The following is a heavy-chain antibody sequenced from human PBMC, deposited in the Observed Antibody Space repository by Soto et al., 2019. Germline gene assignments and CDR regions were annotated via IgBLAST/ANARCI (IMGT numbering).Heavy chain of an antibody. CDR3: TRCTRDSSAWSDS. D-gene: IGHD6-19*01. Sequence: GGSLRLSCTASGFTFNNAWMTWVRQAPGKGLEWVGRIKSETDGGATAYAVPVKDRFTISRDDSENTLYLQMNSLTTEDTAVYYCTRCTRDSSAWSDSWGQGTLVTVSS. J-gene: IGHJ5*01. CDR1: GFTFNNAW. V-gene: IGHV3-15*01. CDR2: IKSETDGGAT.